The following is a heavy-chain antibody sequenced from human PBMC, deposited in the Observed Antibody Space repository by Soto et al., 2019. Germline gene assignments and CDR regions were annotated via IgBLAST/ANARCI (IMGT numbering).Heavy chain of an antibody. CDR2: IYYSGST. D-gene: IGHD2-15*01. CDR1: GGSISSRGFY. V-gene: IGHV4-31*03. CDR3: ARAYGSWYWDY. Sequence: QVQLQESGPGLVKPSQTLSLTCTVSGGSISSRGFYWTWIRQHPGKGLEWIGYIYYSGSTYYNPSLKSRATFSPDTSKNQFPLKLDSVTVADTAVYDCARAYGSWYWDYWGLGTLVTVSS. J-gene: IGHJ4*02.